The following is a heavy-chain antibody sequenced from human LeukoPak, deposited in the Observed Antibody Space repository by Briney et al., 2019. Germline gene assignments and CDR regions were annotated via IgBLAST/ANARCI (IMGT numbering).Heavy chain of an antibody. Sequence: PSEALSLTCTVSGGSISSSSYYWGWIRQPPGKGLEWIGSIYYSGSTYYNPSLKSRVTISVDTSKNQFSLKLSSVTAADTAVYYCARRGGSYYRDNWFDPWGQGTLVTVSS. CDR1: GGSISSSSYY. CDR3: ARRGGSYYRDNWFDP. D-gene: IGHD1-26*01. V-gene: IGHV4-39*01. J-gene: IGHJ5*02. CDR2: IYYSGST.